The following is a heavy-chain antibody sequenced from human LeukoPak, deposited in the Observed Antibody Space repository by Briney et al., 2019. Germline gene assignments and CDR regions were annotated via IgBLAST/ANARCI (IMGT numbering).Heavy chain of an antibody. CDR1: GGPFSHYY. V-gene: IGHV4-34*01. CDR2: INESGST. CDR3: ARVLIWFGQLQNWFDP. D-gene: IGHD3-10*01. J-gene: IGHJ5*02. Sequence: SETLSLTCAVSGGPFSHYYWTWIRQPPGKGLEWIGEINESGSTNYDPSLKSRVTISVDTSKNHFSLNLTSVTAADTAVYYCARVLIWFGQLQNWFDPWGPGTLVTVSS.